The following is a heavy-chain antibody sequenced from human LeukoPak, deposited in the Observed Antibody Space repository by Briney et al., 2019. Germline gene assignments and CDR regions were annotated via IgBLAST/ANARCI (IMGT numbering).Heavy chain of an antibody. CDR2: IIPIFGTA. CDR3: ARDRSRQVSSGWYGSFDY. J-gene: IGHJ4*02. V-gene: IGHV1-69*13. CDR1: GGTFSSYA. Sequence: VASVTVSCKASGGTFSSYAISWVRQAPGQGLEWMGGIIPIFGTANYAQKFQGRVTITADESTSTAYMELSSLRSEDTAVYYCARDRSRQVSSGWYGSFDYWGQGTLVTVSS. D-gene: IGHD6-19*01.